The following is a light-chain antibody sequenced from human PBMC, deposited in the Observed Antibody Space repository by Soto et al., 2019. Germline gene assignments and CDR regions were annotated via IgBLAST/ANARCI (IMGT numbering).Light chain of an antibody. Sequence: QSVLTQPASVSGSPGQSITISCTGTSSDVGGYNYVSWYQQHPGKAPKLMIYDVSNRPSGVSNRFSGSKSGSTASLTISGLQADDEADYHCSSYSSSSTPYVFGTGTKLTV. V-gene: IGLV2-14*01. J-gene: IGLJ1*01. CDR2: DVS. CDR1: SSDVGGYNY. CDR3: SSYSSSSTPYV.